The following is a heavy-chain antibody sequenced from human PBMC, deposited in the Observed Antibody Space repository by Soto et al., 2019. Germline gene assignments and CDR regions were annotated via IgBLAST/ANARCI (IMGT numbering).Heavy chain of an antibody. Sequence: QVQLVESGGGVVQPGRSLRLSCAASGFNFSSYGMHWVRQAPGKGLEWVAVISYDGSNKYYADSVKGRFTISRDNSKNTLYLQMNSLRAEDTAVYYCAKDGGLPAYWGQGTLVTVSS. V-gene: IGHV3-30*18. CDR3: AKDGGLPAY. CDR1: GFNFSSYG. CDR2: ISYDGSNK. J-gene: IGHJ4*02. D-gene: IGHD3-16*01.